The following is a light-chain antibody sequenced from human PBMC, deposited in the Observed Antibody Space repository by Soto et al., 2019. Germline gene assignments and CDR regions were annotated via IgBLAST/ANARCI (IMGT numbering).Light chain of an antibody. CDR3: NSYTSSNTPYV. CDR1: SSDVRGYNY. V-gene: IGLV2-14*01. J-gene: IGLJ1*01. CDR2: DVS. Sequence: QSVLTQPASVSGSPGQSITISCTGTSSDVRGYNYVSWYQQHPGEVPKLLIYDVSTRPSGVSNRFSGSKSGNTASLTISGLQAEDEADYYCNSYTSSNTPYVFGTGTKVTVL.